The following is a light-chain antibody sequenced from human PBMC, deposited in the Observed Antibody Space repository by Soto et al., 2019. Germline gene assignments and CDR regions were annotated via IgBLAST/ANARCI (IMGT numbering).Light chain of an antibody. J-gene: IGKJ1*01. CDR3: QKYNSAPRT. CDR2: AAS. Sequence: DIQMTQSPSSLSASLGDRVTITCRASQGIGNYLAWYQLQPGKVPKLLIYAASTLHSGVPSRFSGSGSGTDFTLTISSLQPEDVATYFCQKYNSAPRTFGQGNKVEI. V-gene: IGKV1-27*01. CDR1: QGIGNY.